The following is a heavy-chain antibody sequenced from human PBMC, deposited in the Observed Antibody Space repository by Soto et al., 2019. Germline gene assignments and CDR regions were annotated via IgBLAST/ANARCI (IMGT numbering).Heavy chain of an antibody. J-gene: IGHJ4*02. Sequence: EVQLLASGGGLEQPGGSLRLSCAASGFTFSSYAMSWVRQAPGKGLEWVSSISGSGASTYYGDSVKGRFTISRDNSKNTVYLQMNSLRAEDTAAYYCARHSAVSGSRHEYWGQGTLVTVTS. CDR3: ARHSAVSGSRHEY. D-gene: IGHD3-3*01. V-gene: IGHV3-23*01. CDR2: ISGSGAST. CDR1: GFTFSSYA.